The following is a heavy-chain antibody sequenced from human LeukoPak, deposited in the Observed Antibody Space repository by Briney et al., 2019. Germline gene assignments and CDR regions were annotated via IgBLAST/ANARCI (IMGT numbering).Heavy chain of an antibody. CDR3: AKDLGILTGYYRA. Sequence: PGGSLRLSCAVSGLTYSANYMSWIRQAPGKGLEWISYISNTGSYANYADSVKGRFTISRDNSKNTLYLQMNSLRAEDTAVYYCAKDLGILTGYYRAWGQGTLVTVSS. J-gene: IGHJ5*02. V-gene: IGHV3-11*05. CDR2: ISNTGSYA. CDR1: GLTYSANY. D-gene: IGHD3-9*01.